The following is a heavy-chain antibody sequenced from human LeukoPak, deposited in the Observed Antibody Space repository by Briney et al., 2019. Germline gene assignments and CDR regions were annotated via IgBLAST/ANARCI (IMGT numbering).Heavy chain of an antibody. CDR1: GFTFSSYL. J-gene: IGHJ5*02. CDR3: TRSDWFDP. Sequence: PGGSLRLSCAASGFTFSSYLMHWVRQAPGKGLVWVSRINTDGSRTSYADSVKGRFTISRDNAENTLYLQMNSRRAEDTAVYYCTRSDWFDPWGQGTLVTVSS. V-gene: IGHV3-74*01. CDR2: INTDGSRT.